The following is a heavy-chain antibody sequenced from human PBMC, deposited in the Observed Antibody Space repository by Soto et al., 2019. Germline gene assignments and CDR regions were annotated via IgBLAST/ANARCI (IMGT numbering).Heavy chain of an antibody. Sequence: EVQLVESGGGLVKPGGSLRLSCEASGFTFSGRTMTWVRQAPGKGLEWVSSISSTSAYIHYADSVKGRFTISRDNANNSLFLQMNSLRAEDTALYYCAGRVAAGGGLYVWGQGTTVSVSS. V-gene: IGHV3-21*02. CDR2: ISSTSAYI. J-gene: IGHJ6*02. D-gene: IGHD6-13*01. CDR3: AGRVAAGGGLYV. CDR1: GFTFSGRT.